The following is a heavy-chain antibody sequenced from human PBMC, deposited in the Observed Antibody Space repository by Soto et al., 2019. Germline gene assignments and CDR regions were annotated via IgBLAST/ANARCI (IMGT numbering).Heavy chain of an antibody. V-gene: IGHV3-7*05. CDR1: GFTFSDYW. Sequence: EVQLVESGGGLVQPGGSLRLSCAASGFTFSDYWMSWVRQAPGKGLECVANIKTDGSEKYYVDPVKGRFTISRDNAKNAMYLQMNSLRAEDTIVYYCASSMGRGGNDYWGQGPLVAVSS. CDR2: IKTDGSEK. CDR3: ASSMGRGGNDY. D-gene: IGHD3-10*01. J-gene: IGHJ4*02.